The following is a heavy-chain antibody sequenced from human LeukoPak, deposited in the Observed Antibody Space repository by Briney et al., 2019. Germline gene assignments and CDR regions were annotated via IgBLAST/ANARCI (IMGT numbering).Heavy chain of an antibody. D-gene: IGHD2-8*01. CDR3: ARDYEYCTNGVCYPAEYFQH. J-gene: IGHJ1*01. CDR2: ISGSSTYI. CDR1: GFTFSSYS. Sequence: GGSLRLSCAASGFTFSSYSMNWVRQAPGKGLEWVSSISGSSTYIYYADSVKGRFTISRDNAKNSLYLQMNSLRAEDTAVYYCARDYEYCTNGVCYPAEYFQHWGQGTLVTVSS. V-gene: IGHV3-21*01.